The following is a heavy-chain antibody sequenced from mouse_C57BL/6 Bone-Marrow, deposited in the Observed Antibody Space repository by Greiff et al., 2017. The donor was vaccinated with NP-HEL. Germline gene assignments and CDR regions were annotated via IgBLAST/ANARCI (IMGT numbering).Heavy chain of an antibody. CDR1: GFNIKDDY. CDR3: TAYDYHYAMDY. CDR2: IDPENGDT. J-gene: IGHJ4*01. V-gene: IGHV14-4*01. Sequence: EVMLQQSGAELVRPGASVKLSCTASGFNIKDDYMHWVKQRPEQGLEWIGWIDPENGDTEYASKFQGKATITADTSSNTAYLQLSILTSEDTAVYYCTAYDYHYAMDYWGQGTSVTVSS. D-gene: IGHD2-4*01.